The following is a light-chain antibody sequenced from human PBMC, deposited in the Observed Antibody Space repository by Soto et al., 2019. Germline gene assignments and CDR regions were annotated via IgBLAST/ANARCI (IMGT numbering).Light chain of an antibody. J-gene: IGKJ3*01. CDR3: QQYGTLPFT. CDR2: GAS. CDR1: ERISSNL. Sequence: VLTQSPDTLSLSPGERATLSCRASERISSNLLAWYQQRPGQAPRLLIYGASTSASGIPDRFSGSGSGTDFALTISRLEPEDLAVFYCQQYGTLPFTFRPGTTVEIK. V-gene: IGKV3-20*01.